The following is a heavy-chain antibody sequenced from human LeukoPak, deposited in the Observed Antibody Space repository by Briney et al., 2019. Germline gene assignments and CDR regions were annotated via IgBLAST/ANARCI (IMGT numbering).Heavy chain of an antibody. V-gene: IGHV4-34*01. CDR1: GGSFSGYY. D-gene: IGHD2-8*01. CDR3: ARRTPHCTNGVCYGYYYYGMDV. CDR2: INHMGST. Sequence: SETLSLTCAVYGGSFSGYYWSWIRQPPGKGREWIGEINHMGSTNYNPSLKSRVTISVATSKNQFSLKLSSVTAADTAVYYCARRTPHCTNGVCYGYYYYGMDVWGQGTTVTVSS. J-gene: IGHJ6*02.